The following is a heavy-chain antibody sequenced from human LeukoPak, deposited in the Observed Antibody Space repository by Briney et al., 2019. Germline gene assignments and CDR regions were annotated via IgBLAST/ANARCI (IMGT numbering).Heavy chain of an antibody. J-gene: IGHJ4*02. Sequence: GGSLRLPCAASGFTFSSYAMHWVRQAPGKGLEWVAVISYDGSNKYYADSVKGRFTISRDNSKNTLYLQMNSLRAEDTAVYYCARDGYGSGSHHDYWGQGTLVTVSS. D-gene: IGHD3-10*01. CDR2: ISYDGSNK. CDR3: ARDGYGSGSHHDY. CDR1: GFTFSSYA. V-gene: IGHV3-30*01.